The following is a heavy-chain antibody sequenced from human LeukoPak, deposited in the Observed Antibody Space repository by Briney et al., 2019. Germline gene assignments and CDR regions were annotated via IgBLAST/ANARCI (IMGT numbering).Heavy chain of an antibody. CDR2: ISYDGSNK. CDR1: GFTFSSYG. J-gene: IGHJ6*04. D-gene: IGHD5-12*01. CDR3: AKANIVATSGMDV. V-gene: IGHV3-30*18. Sequence: GGSLRLSCAASGFTFSSYGMHWVRQAPGKGLEWVAVISYDGSNKYYADSVKGRFTISRDNSKNTLYLQMNSLRAEDTAVYYCAKANIVATSGMDVWGKGTTVTASS.